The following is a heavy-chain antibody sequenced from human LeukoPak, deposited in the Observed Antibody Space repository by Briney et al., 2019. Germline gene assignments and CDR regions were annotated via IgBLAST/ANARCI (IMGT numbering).Heavy chain of an antibody. Sequence: SETLSLTCTVSGGSISSYYWSWLRQPPGKGLEWIGYIYYSGNTNYNPSLKSRVTISVDTAKNQFSLKLSSVTAADTAVYYCAREVVLVNTIYFDIWGQGTLVTVSS. CDR1: GGSISSYY. D-gene: IGHD3-22*01. V-gene: IGHV4-59*01. J-gene: IGHJ4*01. CDR2: IYYSGNT. CDR3: AREVVLVNTIYFDI.